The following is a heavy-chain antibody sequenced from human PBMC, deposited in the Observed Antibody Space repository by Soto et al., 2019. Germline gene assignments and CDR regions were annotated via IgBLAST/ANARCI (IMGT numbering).Heavy chain of an antibody. D-gene: IGHD6-13*01. CDR2: IYPGDSDT. J-gene: IGHJ6*02. Sequence: PGESLKISCKCSGYSFISYWIVLVRQMTGKGLEWMGIIYPGDSDTRYSPSFQGQVTISADKSISTAYLQWSSLKASDTAMYYCAAVFYLYSEDGMDVWGQGTTVTVSS. CDR1: GYSFISYW. V-gene: IGHV5-51*03. CDR3: AAVFYLYSEDGMDV.